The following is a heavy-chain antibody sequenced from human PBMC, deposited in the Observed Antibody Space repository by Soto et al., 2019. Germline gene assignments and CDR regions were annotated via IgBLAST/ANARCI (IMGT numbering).Heavy chain of an antibody. CDR3: VRANSTGCHYFDY. CDR1: GFPFDSYG. D-gene: IGHD6-19*01. V-gene: IGHV3-33*01. CDR2: IGFAGNNK. Sequence: GGSLRLSCVASGFPFDSYGIHWVRRAPGKGLEWVATIGFAGNNKYYADSVKGRFTISRDNSKNTLYLHINSLKVDDTAMYYCVRANSTGCHYFDYWGPGNLVTFSS. J-gene: IGHJ4*02.